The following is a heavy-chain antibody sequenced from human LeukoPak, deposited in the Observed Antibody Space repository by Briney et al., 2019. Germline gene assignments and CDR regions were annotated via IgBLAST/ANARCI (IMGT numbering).Heavy chain of an antibody. CDR1: GFTFSEYS. CDR2: ISAGSSTI. V-gene: IGHV3-48*02. CDR3: ARRSGWSYYFDS. D-gene: IGHD6-19*01. J-gene: IGHJ4*02. Sequence: PGGSLRLPCAASGFTFSEYSMNWVRQAPGKGLEWVSYISAGSSTIYYADSVKGRFTISRDNARNPLYLQTNSLRDEDTAVYYCARRSGWSYYFDSWGQGILVTVSS.